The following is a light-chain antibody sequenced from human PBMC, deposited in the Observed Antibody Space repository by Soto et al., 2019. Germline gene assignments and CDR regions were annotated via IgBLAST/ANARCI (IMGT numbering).Light chain of an antibody. CDR3: QQYYSWPRGT. J-gene: IGKJ1*01. V-gene: IGKV3-15*01. CDR1: QSVSSN. CDR2: AAS. Sequence: EIVLTQSPGTLSLSPGERATLSCRASQSVSSNLAWYQQKPGQAPRLLIFAASTRAPGIPARFSGSGSGTEFTLTISSLQSADFGVYYCQQYYSWPRGTFGQGTKVDIK.